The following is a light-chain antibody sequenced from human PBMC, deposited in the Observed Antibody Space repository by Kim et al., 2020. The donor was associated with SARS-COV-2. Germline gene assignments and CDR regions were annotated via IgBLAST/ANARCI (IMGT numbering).Light chain of an antibody. CDR1: SSDIGGYNY. CDR3: CSYAGRYTWV. Sequence: QSALTQPRSVYGSPGQSVTISCTGTSSDIGGYNYVSWCQQHPGKAPKLMIYDVTERPSGVPDRFSGSKSGNTASLTISGLQAEDEADYYCCSYAGRYTWVFGGGTQLTVL. CDR2: DVT. V-gene: IGLV2-11*01. J-gene: IGLJ3*02.